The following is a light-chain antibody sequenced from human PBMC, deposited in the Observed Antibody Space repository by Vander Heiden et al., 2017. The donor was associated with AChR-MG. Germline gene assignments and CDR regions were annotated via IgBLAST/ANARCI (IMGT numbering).Light chain of an antibody. CDR2: RDN. Sequence: QSVLTQPPSVSEAPGQTVTISCSGSTSNIGNKYVYWYQQLPGTAPKLLISRDNQRPSGVTYRFSGSKSGTTASLAISGLRSEDEAYYYCATWDDSLNEGVFGGGTKVTVL. V-gene: IGLV1-47*01. CDR3: ATWDDSLNEGV. CDR1: TSNIGNKY. J-gene: IGLJ3*02.